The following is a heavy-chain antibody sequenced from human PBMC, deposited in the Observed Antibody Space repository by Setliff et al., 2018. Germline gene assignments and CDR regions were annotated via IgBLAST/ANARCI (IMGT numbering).Heavy chain of an antibody. D-gene: IGHD3-10*01. Sequence: PGGSLRLSCAASGFTFSNHWMTWVRQAPGKGLEWVANIKQDGSEKYYVDSVKGRFTISRGNARNSLYLQMNSLRAEDTAVYYCARVWFGNMDVWGKGTTVTVSS. V-gene: IGHV3-7*03. CDR3: ARVWFGNMDV. CDR1: GFTFSNHW. CDR2: IKQDGSEK. J-gene: IGHJ6*03.